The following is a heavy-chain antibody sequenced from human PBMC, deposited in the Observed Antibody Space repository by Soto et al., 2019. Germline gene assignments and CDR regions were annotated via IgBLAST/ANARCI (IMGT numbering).Heavy chain of an antibody. J-gene: IGHJ4*02. D-gene: IGHD6-13*01. CDR1: GGSISSRTYY. CDR3: ARVISGQLVRYYFDY. V-gene: IGHV4-39*07. Sequence: SEPLSLTCTVSGGSISSRTYYSGCFRQPPGNGLEWSGSIYFSECTDYNPSLKSRVPISVDTSKNQFSPKLRAVTAADPAVYYCARVISGQLVRYYFDYWGQGTLVTVSS. CDR2: IYFSECT.